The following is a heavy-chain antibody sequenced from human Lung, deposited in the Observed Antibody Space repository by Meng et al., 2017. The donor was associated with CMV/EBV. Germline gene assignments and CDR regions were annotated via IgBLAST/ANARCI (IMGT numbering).Heavy chain of an antibody. V-gene: IGHV3-53*01. J-gene: IGHJ3*02. D-gene: IGHD3-3*01. CDR3: ARNQPISDAFDI. CDR2: MYSGGTT. CDR1: GFTVSTNF. Sequence: GGPLRLSCAASGFTVSTNFMSWVRQAPGKGLEWVSLMYSGGTTYYADSVKGRFTISRDDSKNTLYLQMNSLRAEDTAVYYCARNQPISDAFDIWGQGTMVTVSS.